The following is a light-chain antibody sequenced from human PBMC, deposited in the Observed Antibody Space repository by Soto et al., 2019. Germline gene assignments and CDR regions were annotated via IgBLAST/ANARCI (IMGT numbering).Light chain of an antibody. V-gene: IGKV3D-20*02. Sequence: EIVLTQSPGTLSLSPGQRATLSCRASESISRDYLAWYQQRLGQAPRLLIYGASSGATGIPDRFSGSGSGTDFTLTISRLEPEDFAVYYCQQRSNWPPVTFGGGTKVDIK. J-gene: IGKJ4*01. CDR1: ESISRDY. CDR2: GAS. CDR3: QQRSNWPPVT.